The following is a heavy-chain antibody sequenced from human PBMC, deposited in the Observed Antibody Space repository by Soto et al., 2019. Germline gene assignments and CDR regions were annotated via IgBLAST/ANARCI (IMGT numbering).Heavy chain of an antibody. CDR2: INHSGST. Sequence: WETLSLTCAVYGGAFSGYDWSWIRQPPGKGLEWIGEINHSGSTNYNQSLKSRVTISADTSKNQFSLKLSSVTAADTAVYYCATQGGYSSGWVLTFDYWGQGTLVTVSS. CDR1: GGAFSGYD. CDR3: ATQGGYSSGWVLTFDY. V-gene: IGHV4-34*01. J-gene: IGHJ4*02. D-gene: IGHD6-19*01.